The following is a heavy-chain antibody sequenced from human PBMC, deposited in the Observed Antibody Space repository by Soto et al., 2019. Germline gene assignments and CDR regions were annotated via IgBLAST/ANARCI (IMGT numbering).Heavy chain of an antibody. J-gene: IGHJ4*02. CDR3: ARDRGDYEGLVPYYFDH. D-gene: IGHD4-17*01. Sequence: EVQLVESGGGLVKPGGSLSPSCPPSGFTFSSFSMNWVRQPPGKGLEGVSSISGNSRYIYYADSQKGRFTVSRDNAKNSLYLQTNSLRAEDTAVYYCARDRGDYEGLVPYYFDHWGQGTLVTVSS. CDR2: ISGNSRYI. CDR1: GFTFSSFS. V-gene: IGHV3-21*02.